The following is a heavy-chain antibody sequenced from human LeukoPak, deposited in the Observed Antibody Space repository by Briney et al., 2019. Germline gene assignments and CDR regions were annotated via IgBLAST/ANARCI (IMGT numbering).Heavy chain of an antibody. CDR3: ARVGTSDAFDI. V-gene: IGHV3-48*04. D-gene: IGHD1-1*01. CDR1: GFTFSSYS. Sequence: PGGSLRLSCAASGFTFSSYSMNWVRQAPGKGLEWVSYISSSGSTIYYADSVKGRFTISRDNAKNSLYLQMNSLRAEDTAVYYCARVGTSDAFDIWGQGTMVTVSS. J-gene: IGHJ3*02. CDR2: ISSSGSTI.